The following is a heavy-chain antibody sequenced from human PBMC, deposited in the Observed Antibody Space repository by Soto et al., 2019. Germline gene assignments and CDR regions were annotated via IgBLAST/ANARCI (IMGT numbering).Heavy chain of an antibody. CDR1: GYTFTSYG. CDR3: ARGLNYYCSGSYLRELDDAFDI. J-gene: IGHJ3*02. CDR2: ISAYNGNT. V-gene: IGHV1-18*01. Sequence: QVQLVQSGAEVKKPGASVKGSCKSSGYTFTSYGISWVRQAPGQGLEWMGWISAYNGNTNSAQKLQVRVTMTTDTSTSTAYMELRSLRSDDTAVYYCARGLNYYCSGSYLRELDDAFDIWGQGTMVTVSS. D-gene: IGHD3-10*01.